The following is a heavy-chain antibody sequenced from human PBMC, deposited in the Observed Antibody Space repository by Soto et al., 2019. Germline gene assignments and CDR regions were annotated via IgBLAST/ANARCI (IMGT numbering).Heavy chain of an antibody. J-gene: IGHJ4*02. V-gene: IGHV3-11*01. CDR3: ASHYDMWSGFLSPGDY. Sequence: QVQLVESGGDLVKPGGSLRLSCAASGYTFSDDYMSWIRQAPGKGLEWISYIDTSGTKIYSADSVKGRLTITTDNAKNSLYLAMKSRRDEDTAVYYCASHYDMWSGFLSPGDYWGQGTLVTVYS. CDR1: GYTFSDDY. D-gene: IGHD3-3*01. CDR2: IDTSGTKI.